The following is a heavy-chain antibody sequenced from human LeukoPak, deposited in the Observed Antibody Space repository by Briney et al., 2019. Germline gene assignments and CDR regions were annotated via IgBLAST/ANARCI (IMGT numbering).Heavy chain of an antibody. CDR1: GFTFSSYG. D-gene: IGHD3-16*02. V-gene: IGHV3-30*02. CDR2: IRYDGSNK. J-gene: IGHJ5*02. Sequence: GGSLRLSCAASGFTFSSYGMHWVRQAPGKGLEWVAFIRYDGSNKYYADSVKGRFTISRDNSKNTLYLQMNSLRAEDTAVYYCAKYFPIYVWGSYRSGANNWFDPWGQGTLVTVSS. CDR3: AKYFPIYVWGSYRSGANNWFDP.